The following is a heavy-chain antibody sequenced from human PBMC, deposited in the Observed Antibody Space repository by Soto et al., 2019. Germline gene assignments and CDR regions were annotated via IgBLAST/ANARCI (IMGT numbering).Heavy chain of an antibody. V-gene: IGHV5-51*01. D-gene: IGHD3-22*01. CDR1: GYSFTSYW. CDR3: ASQIYYYDSSGYDDAFDI. J-gene: IGHJ3*02. Sequence: GESLKISCKGSGYSFTSYWIGWVRQMPGKGLEWMGIIYPGDSDTRYSPSFQGQVTISADKSISTAYLQWSSLKASDTAMYYCASQIYYYDSSGYDDAFDIWGQGTMVTVSS. CDR2: IYPGDSDT.